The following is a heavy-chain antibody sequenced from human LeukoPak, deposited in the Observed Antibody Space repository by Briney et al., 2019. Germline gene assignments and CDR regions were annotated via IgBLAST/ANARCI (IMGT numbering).Heavy chain of an antibody. V-gene: IGHV4-38-2*01. D-gene: IGHD3-10*01. CDR2: IYHSGST. J-gene: IGHJ4*02. CDR1: GYSISSGYY. CDR3: ARHPLNYYGSGSYLDY. Sequence: PSETLSLTCAVSGYSISSGYYWGWSRQPPGKGLEWIGSIYHSGSTYYNPSLKSRVTISVDTSKNQFSLKLSSVTAADTAVYYCARHPLNYYGSGSYLDYWGQGTLVTVSS.